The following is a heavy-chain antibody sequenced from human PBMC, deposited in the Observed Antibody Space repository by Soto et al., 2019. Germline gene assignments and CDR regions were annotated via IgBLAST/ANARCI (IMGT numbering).Heavy chain of an antibody. D-gene: IGHD2-15*01. Sequence: ASVKVSCKASGYTFTSYDINWVRQATGQGLEWMGWMNPNSGNTGYAQKFQGRVTMTRNTSISTAYMELSSLRSEDTAVYYCAREWSAPKAYYYYGMDVWGQGTTVTVS. V-gene: IGHV1-8*01. CDR1: GYTFTSYD. J-gene: IGHJ6*02. CDR2: MNPNSGNT. CDR3: AREWSAPKAYYYYGMDV.